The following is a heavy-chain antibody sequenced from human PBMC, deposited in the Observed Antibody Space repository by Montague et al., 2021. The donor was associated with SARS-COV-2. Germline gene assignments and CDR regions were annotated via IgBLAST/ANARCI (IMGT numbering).Heavy chain of an antibody. V-gene: IGHV4-34*01. CDR2: INHSGSA. J-gene: IGHJ6*02. Sequence: SETLSLTCAVYGGSFSGYYWSWIRQPPGKGLEWIREINHSGSANYNPSLKSRVTISVDTSKNQFSLKLSSVTAADTAVYYCARVRYYGSGTSLGMDVGGQGTTVTVSS. CDR3: ARVRYYGSGTSLGMDV. D-gene: IGHD3-10*01. CDR1: GGSFSGYY.